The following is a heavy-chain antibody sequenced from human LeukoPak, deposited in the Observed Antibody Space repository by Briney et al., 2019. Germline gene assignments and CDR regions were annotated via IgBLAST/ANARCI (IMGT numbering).Heavy chain of an antibody. J-gene: IGHJ4*02. CDR2: ISCSGGST. CDR3: AKGDVVVVPELGYFDY. V-gene: IGHV3-23*01. Sequence: GGSLRLSCAASGFTFSSYAMSWVRQAPGKGLEWVSAISCSGGSTYYADSVKGRFTISRDNPKNTLYLQMNSLRAEDTAVYYCAKGDVVVVPELGYFDYWGQGTLVTVPS. D-gene: IGHD2-15*01. CDR1: GFTFSSYA.